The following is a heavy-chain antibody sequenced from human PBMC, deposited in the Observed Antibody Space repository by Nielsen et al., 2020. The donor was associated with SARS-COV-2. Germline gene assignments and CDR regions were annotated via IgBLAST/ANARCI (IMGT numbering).Heavy chain of an antibody. CDR2: INNDGSST. CDR3: VGDTGGRWGEL. J-gene: IGHJ4*02. D-gene: IGHD2-15*01. V-gene: IGHV3-74*01. Sequence: GGSLRLSCVASGFTFSSHWMHWVRQVSGKGLLWLSRINNDGSSTSYADSVKGRFTISRDNAKNTLWLEMNSLRVDDTAVYYCVGDTGGRWGELWGQGTLVTVSS. CDR1: GFTFSSHW.